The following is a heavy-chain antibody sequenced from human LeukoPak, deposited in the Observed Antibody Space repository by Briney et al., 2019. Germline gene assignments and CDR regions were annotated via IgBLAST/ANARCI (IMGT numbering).Heavy chain of an antibody. J-gene: IGHJ4*02. CDR3: ARRSAADCDY. CDR2: INPNSGDA. CDR1: GYTFTGYY. D-gene: IGHD2-15*01. V-gene: IGHV1-2*06. Sequence: ASVKVSCKASGYTFTGYYMHWVRQAPGQGLEWMGRINPNSGDANYAQKFQGRVTMTRDTSISTAYMELTSLISDDTAVYYCARRSAADCDYWGQGTLVTVSS.